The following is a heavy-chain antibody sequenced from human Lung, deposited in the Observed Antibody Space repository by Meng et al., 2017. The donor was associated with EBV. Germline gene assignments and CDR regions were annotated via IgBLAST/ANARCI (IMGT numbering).Heavy chain of an antibody. CDR1: EFTFSRYW. CDR3: SRDLAGSDDS. Sequence: HLLESGGALVQPGGALRLSCAASEFTFSRYWMHWVRQVPGEGLVWVSRINEYGSITNYADSVKGRFTISRDNAKSTLYLQMNSLRAEDTGLYFCSRDLAGSDDSWGQGTLVTVSS. D-gene: IGHD3-10*01. J-gene: IGHJ5*01. V-gene: IGHV3-74*01. CDR2: INEYGSIT.